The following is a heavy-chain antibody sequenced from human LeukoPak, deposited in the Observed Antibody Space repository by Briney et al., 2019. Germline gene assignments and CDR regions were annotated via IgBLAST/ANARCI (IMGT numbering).Heavy chain of an antibody. Sequence: GGSLRLSCAASGFTFSSYAMGWVRQAPGKGLEWVSAISGSGGSTYYADSVKGRFTISRDNSKNTLYLQMNSLRAEDTAVYYCAKGRLRFLEWLSPSFDYWGQGTLVTVSS. J-gene: IGHJ4*02. CDR1: GFTFSSYA. CDR3: AKGRLRFLEWLSPSFDY. CDR2: ISGSGGST. D-gene: IGHD3-3*01. V-gene: IGHV3-23*01.